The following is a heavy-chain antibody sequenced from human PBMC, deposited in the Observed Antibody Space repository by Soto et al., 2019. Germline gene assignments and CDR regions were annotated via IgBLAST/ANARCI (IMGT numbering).Heavy chain of an antibody. J-gene: IGHJ4*02. V-gene: IGHV4-30-2*01. CDR2: IHHSGST. D-gene: IGHD2-15*01. Sequence: QLQLQASGSGLVKPSQTLSLTCAVPGGSISSGCYSWSWIRPPPGNGLEWIGYIHHSGSTYYNPSIKSRVTISVDRSKNQFSLKLSSVTAADTAVYYYASAGGGWFDYWGQGTLVTVSS. CDR3: ASAGGGWFDY. CDR1: GGSISSGCYS.